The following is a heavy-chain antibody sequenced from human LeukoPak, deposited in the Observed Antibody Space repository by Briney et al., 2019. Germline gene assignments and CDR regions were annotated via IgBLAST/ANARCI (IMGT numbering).Heavy chain of an antibody. CDR3: AKFPPIYCSGGSCPHWFDP. J-gene: IGHJ5*02. V-gene: IGHV3-23*01. Sequence: GGSLRLSCAASGFTFSSYAMSWVRQAPGKGPEWVSAISGSGGSTYYADSVKGRFTISRDNSKNTLYLQMNSLRAEDTAVYYCAKFPPIYCSGGSCPHWFDPWGQGTLVTASS. D-gene: IGHD2-15*01. CDR2: ISGSGGST. CDR1: GFTFSSYA.